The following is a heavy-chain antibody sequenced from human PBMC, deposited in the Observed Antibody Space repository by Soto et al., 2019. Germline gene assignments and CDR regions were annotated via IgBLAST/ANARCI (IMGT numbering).Heavy chain of an antibody. CDR2: ISAYNGNT. CDR3: AREGYDFWSGYALAWFDP. J-gene: IGHJ5*02. CDR1: GYTFTSYG. Sequence: GASVKVSCKASGYTFTSYGISWVRQAPGQGLEWMGWISAYNGNTNYAQKLQGRVTMTTDTSTSTAYMELRSLRSDDTAVYYCAREGYDFWSGYALAWFDPWGQGALVTVSS. D-gene: IGHD3-3*01. V-gene: IGHV1-18*01.